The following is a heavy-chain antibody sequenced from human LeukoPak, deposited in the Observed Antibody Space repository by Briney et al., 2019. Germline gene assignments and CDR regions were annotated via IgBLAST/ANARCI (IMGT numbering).Heavy chain of an antibody. V-gene: IGHV4-34*01. CDR2: INHSGST. D-gene: IGHD3-10*01. CDR3: ASRLVRGVIRPPDY. J-gene: IGHJ4*02. Sequence: SETLSLTCAVYGGSFSGYYWSWIRQPQGKGLEWIGEINHSGSTNYNPSLKSRVTISVDTSKNQFSLKLSSVTAADTAVYYCASRLVRGVIRPPDYWGQGTLVTVSS. CDR1: GGSFSGYY.